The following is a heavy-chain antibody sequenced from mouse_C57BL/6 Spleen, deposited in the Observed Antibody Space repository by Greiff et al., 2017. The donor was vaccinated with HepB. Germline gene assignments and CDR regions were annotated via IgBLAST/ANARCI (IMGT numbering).Heavy chain of an antibody. Sequence: VKLMESGAELVKPGASVKMSCKASGYTFTSYWITWVKQRPGQGLEWIGDIYPGSGSTNYNEKFKSQATLTVDTSSSTAYMQLSSLTSEDSAGYYCASSLIYDGYYDAMDYWGQGTSVTVSS. J-gene: IGHJ4*01. CDR2: IYPGSGST. D-gene: IGHD2-3*01. CDR3: ASSLIYDGYYDAMDY. V-gene: IGHV1-55*01. CDR1: GYTFTSYW.